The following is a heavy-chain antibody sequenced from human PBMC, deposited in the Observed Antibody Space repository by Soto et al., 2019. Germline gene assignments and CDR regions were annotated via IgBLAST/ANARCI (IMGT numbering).Heavy chain of an antibody. CDR2: ISSSGGST. D-gene: IGHD2-8*01. Sequence: GGSLRLSCAASGFTFSNYAMSWVRQAPGRELEWVSSISSSGGSTDYADSVKGRFTISRDNSQNTLNLQMNSLRAEDTAIYFCAKNQHAMAHDYWGPGTLVTVSS. CDR1: GFTFSNYA. CDR3: AKNQHAMAHDY. J-gene: IGHJ4*02. V-gene: IGHV3-23*01.